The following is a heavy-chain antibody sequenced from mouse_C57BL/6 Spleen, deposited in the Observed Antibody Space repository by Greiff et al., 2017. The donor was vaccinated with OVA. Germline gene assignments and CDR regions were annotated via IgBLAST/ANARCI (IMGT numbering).Heavy chain of an antibody. CDR3: ARWDGSYAMDY. Sequence: QVQLQQPGAELVKPGASVKLSCKASGYTFTSYWMQWVKQRPGQGLEWIGEIDPSDSYTNYNQKFKGKATLTVDTASSTAYMQLSSLTSEDSAVYYCARWDGSYAMDYWGQGTSVTVSS. CDR2: IDPSDSYT. V-gene: IGHV1-50*01. CDR1: GYTFTSYW. J-gene: IGHJ4*01. D-gene: IGHD2-3*01.